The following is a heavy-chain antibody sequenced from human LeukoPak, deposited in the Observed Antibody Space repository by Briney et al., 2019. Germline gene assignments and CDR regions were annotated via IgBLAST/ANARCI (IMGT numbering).Heavy chain of an antibody. CDR3: ASSWYQFDY. D-gene: IGHD2-2*01. CDR1: GFTFSSYW. Sequence: GGSLRLSCAASGFTFSSYWMHWVRQAPGKGLVWVSRISSYGSSTNYADSVKGRFTISRDNAKNTLYLQMNSLRAEDTAVYYCASSWYQFDYWGQGTLVTVSS. J-gene: IGHJ4*02. CDR2: ISSYGSST. V-gene: IGHV3-74*01.